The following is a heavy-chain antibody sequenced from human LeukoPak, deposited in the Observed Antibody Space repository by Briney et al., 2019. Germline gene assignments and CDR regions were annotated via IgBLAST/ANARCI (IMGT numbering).Heavy chain of an antibody. Sequence: ASVKVSCKASGFTFTSSAMQWVRQARGQRFEWIGWIVVGSGNTNYAQKFQERVTITRDMSTSTAYMELSSLRSEDTAVYYCAAGSGSYGGGLNWGQGTLVTVSS. CDR1: GFTFTSSA. CDR2: IVVGSGNT. J-gene: IGHJ4*02. D-gene: IGHD1-26*01. V-gene: IGHV1-58*02. CDR3: AAGSGSYGGGLN.